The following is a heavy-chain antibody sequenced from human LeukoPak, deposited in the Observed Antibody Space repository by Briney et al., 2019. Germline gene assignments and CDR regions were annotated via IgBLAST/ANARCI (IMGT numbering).Heavy chain of an antibody. Sequence: SQTLSLTCAISGDSVSSNSAAWNWIRQSPSRGLEWLGRTYYRSKWYNDYEVSVKSRITINPDTSKNQFSLQLNSVTPEDTAVYYCARDYSGSYYDILTGLRGFDWFDPWGQGTLVTVSS. V-gene: IGHV6-1*01. J-gene: IGHJ5*02. D-gene: IGHD3-9*01. CDR3: ARDYSGSYYDILTGLRGFDWFDP. CDR1: GDSVSSNSAA. CDR2: TYYRSKWYN.